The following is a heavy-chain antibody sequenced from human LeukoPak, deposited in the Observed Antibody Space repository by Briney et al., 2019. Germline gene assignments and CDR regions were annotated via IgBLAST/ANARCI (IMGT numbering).Heavy chain of an antibody. V-gene: IGHV1-3*01. Sequence: ASVKVSCKASGYTFTSYAMHWVRQAPGQRLEWMGWINAGNGNTKYSQKFQGRVTMTRDTSTSTVYMELSSLRSEDTAVYYCARDGSYGDAFDIWGQGTMVTVSS. J-gene: IGHJ3*02. CDR3: ARDGSYGDAFDI. D-gene: IGHD3-10*01. CDR1: GYTFTSYA. CDR2: INAGNGNT.